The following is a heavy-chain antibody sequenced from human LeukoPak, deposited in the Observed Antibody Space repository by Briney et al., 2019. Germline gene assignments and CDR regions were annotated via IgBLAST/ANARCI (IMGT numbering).Heavy chain of an antibody. V-gene: IGHV4-39*01. CDR2: VYYSGST. J-gene: IGHJ3*01. CDR1: GGSISSSSYY. CDR3: ARRKVTAIRYNDAFNV. D-gene: IGHD2-21*02. Sequence: NSSETLSLTCTVSGGSISSSSYYWGWIRQPPGKGLEWIASVYYSGSTYYNPSLQSRVAISVHPSKNQFSLKLSSVTAADTAVYYCARRKVTAIRYNDAFNVWGQGTMVTVSS.